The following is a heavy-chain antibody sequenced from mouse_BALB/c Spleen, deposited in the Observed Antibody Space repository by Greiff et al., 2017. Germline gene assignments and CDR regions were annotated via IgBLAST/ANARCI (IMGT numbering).Heavy chain of an antibody. CDR2: IRNKANGYTT. D-gene: IGHD1-1*01. V-gene: IGHV7-3*02. CDR3: ARDRGTVEDFDY. Sequence: DVKLVESGGGLVQPGGSLRLSCATSGFTFTDYYMSWVRQPPGKALEWLGFIRNKANGYTTEYSASVKGRFTISRDNSQSILYLQMNTLRAEDSATYYCARDRGTVEDFDYWGQGTTLTVSS. J-gene: IGHJ2*01. CDR1: GFTFTDYY.